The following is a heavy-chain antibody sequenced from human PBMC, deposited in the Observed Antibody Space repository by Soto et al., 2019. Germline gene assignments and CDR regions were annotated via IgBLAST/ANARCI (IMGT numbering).Heavy chain of an antibody. Sequence: GESLKISCKASGYIIKNYWIGWVRQMPGQGLEWMGIIFPDDSDARYSPSFQGHVTISVDKSISTAYVQWSSLKASDSAIYYCFRGGVTSRTFDYWGQGTLVTVSS. CDR3: FRGGVTSRTFDY. D-gene: IGHD3-16*01. J-gene: IGHJ4*02. CDR1: GYIIKNYW. V-gene: IGHV5-51*01. CDR2: IFPDDSDA.